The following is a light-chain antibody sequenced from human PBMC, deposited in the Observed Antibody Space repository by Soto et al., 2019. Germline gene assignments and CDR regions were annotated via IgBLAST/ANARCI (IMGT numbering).Light chain of an antibody. J-gene: IGKJ4*01. V-gene: IGKV3-20*01. CDR2: AAS. CDR3: QQYESPPLT. CDR1: QSVSSDY. Sequence: EIVLTQSPATLSLSPGERATFSCRASQSVSSDYLVWYQQKPGQAPRLLIYAASSSATGIPDRFSGSASGTDFTLTISRLEPEDFAVYYCQQYESPPLTFGGGTKVEIK.